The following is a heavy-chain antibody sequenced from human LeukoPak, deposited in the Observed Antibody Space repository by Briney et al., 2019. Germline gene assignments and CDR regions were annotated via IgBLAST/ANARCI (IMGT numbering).Heavy chain of an antibody. D-gene: IGHD6-19*01. Sequence: ASVKVSCKASGYTFTSYGISWVRQAPGQGLEWMGWISAYNGNTNYAQKLQGRVTMTTDTSTSAAYMELRSLRSDDTAVYYCARGPLGRGWYYFDYWGQGTLVTVSS. V-gene: IGHV1-18*01. J-gene: IGHJ4*02. CDR3: ARGPLGRGWYYFDY. CDR2: ISAYNGNT. CDR1: GYTFTSYG.